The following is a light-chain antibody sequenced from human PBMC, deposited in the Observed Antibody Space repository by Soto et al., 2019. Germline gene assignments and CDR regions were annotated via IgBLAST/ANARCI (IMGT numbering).Light chain of an antibody. Sequence: QSVLTQPPSASGSTGQSVAISCTGTSSDVGGYNYVSWYQQHPVKAPKLMIYEVNKRPSGVPDRFSGSKSGNTASLTVSGLQAEDEADYYCSSYAGSSNVFGTGTKVTVL. CDR3: SSYAGSSNV. CDR2: EVN. CDR1: SSDVGGYNY. J-gene: IGLJ1*01. V-gene: IGLV2-8*01.